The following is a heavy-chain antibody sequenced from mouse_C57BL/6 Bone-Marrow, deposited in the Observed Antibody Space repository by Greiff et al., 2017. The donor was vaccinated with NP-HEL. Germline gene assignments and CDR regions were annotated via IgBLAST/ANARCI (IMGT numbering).Heavy chain of an antibody. CDR3: ASETSYYINWGYAMDY. CDR2: ISDGGSYT. CDR1: GFTFSSYA. Sequence: DVKLQESGGGLVKPGGSLKLSCAASGFTFSSYAMSWVRQTPEKRLEWVATISDGGSYTYYPDNVKGRFTISIDNAKNNLYLQMTHLKSEDTAMYYCASETSYYINWGYAMDYWGQGTSVTVSS. D-gene: IGHD2-5*01. J-gene: IGHJ4*01. V-gene: IGHV5-4*03.